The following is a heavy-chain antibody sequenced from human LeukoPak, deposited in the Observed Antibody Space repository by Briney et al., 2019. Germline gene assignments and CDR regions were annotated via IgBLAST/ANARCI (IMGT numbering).Heavy chain of an antibody. Sequence: PGGSLRLSCAASGFTFSSYWMSWVRQAPGKGLEWVANIKQDGSEKYYVVSVKGRSTISRDNAKNSLYLQMNSLRAEDTAVYYCARDFYYGDYSFDYWGQGTLVTVSS. CDR3: ARDFYYGDYSFDY. CDR2: IKQDGSEK. D-gene: IGHD4-17*01. J-gene: IGHJ4*02. V-gene: IGHV3-7*01. CDR1: GFTFSSYW.